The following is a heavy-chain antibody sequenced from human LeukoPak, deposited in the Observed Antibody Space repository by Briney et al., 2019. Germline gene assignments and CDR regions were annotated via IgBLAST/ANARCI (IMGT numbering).Heavy chain of an antibody. Sequence: SGTLSLTCAVSGGSISISNWWSWVRQPPGKGLDWMGEIYHRGSTNYNPSLKSRVTISVDKSKNQFSLKLSSVTAADTAVYYCVCRAASYYFDYWGQGTLVTVSS. J-gene: IGHJ4*02. CDR3: VCRAASYYFDY. CDR2: IYHRGST. V-gene: IGHV4-4*02. D-gene: IGHD6-13*01. CDR1: GGSISISNW.